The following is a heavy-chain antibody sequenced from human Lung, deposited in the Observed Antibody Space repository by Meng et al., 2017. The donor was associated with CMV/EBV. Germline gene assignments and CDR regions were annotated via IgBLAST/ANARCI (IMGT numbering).Heavy chain of an antibody. CDR1: GFTFSGYW. V-gene: IGHV3-7*01. D-gene: IGHD6-13*01. J-gene: IGHJ4*02. Sequence: ESXKISXAASGFTFSGYWMSWVRQAPGKGLEWVANIKQDGSEKYYVDSVKGRFTISRDNAKNSLYLQMNSLRAEDTAVYYCARERFSSSWYEGRDFDYWGQGXLVTVSS. CDR3: ARERFSSSWYEGRDFDY. CDR2: IKQDGSEK.